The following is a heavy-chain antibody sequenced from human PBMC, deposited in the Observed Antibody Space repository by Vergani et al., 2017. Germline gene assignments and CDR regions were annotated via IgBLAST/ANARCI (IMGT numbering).Heavy chain of an antibody. CDR2: IYYSGST. CDR3: ARDGYSGYDPYYYGMDV. V-gene: IGHV4-59*01. J-gene: IGHJ6*02. Sequence: QVQLQESGPGLVKPSETLSLTCTVSGGSISSYYWSWIRQPPGKGLEWIGYIYYSGSTNYNPSLKSRVTISVDTSKNQFSLKLSSVTAADTAVYYCARDGYSGYDPYYYGMDVWGQGTTVTVS. CDR1: GGSISSYY. D-gene: IGHD5-12*01.